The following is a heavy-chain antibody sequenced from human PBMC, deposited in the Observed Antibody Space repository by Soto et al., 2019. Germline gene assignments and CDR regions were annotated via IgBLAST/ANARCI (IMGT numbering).Heavy chain of an antibody. V-gene: IGHV1-24*01. D-gene: IGHD3-10*01. CDR3: ATEDHITMVRGVISGSFDY. CDR1: GYTLTELS. J-gene: IGHJ4*02. Sequence: ASVKVSCKVSGYTLTELSIHWLRQAPGKGLEWMGGFDPEDGETIYAQKFQGRVTMTEDTSTDTAYMELSSLTSEDTAVYYCATEDHITMVRGVISGSFDYWGQGSLVTVSS. CDR2: FDPEDGET.